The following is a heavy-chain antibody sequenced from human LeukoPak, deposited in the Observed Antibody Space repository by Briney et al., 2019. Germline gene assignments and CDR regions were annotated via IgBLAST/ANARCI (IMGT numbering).Heavy chain of an antibody. CDR3: ARDLVTVTKGFDI. D-gene: IGHD4-17*01. J-gene: IGHJ3*02. V-gene: IGHV4-59*11. CDR2: IYYSGST. CDR1: GGSISSHY. Sequence: SETLSLTCTVSGGSISSHYWSWIRQPPGKGLEWIGYIYYSGSTNYNPSLESRVTISVDTSKNQFSLKLSSVTAADTAVYYCARDLVTVTKGFDIWGQGTMVSVSS.